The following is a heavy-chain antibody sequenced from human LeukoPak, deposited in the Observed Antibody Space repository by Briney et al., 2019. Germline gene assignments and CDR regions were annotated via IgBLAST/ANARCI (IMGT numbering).Heavy chain of an antibody. Sequence: GGSLRLSCVVTGLTFRSYWMSWVRQAPGKGPEWVATINPEGSEKNYVDSVKGRFTISRDKAKNSLYLQMTSVRAEDTAIYYGARGLMDWGQGILVSVSS. J-gene: IGHJ4*02. D-gene: IGHD2-8*01. CDR1: GLTFRSYW. CDR2: INPEGSEK. CDR3: ARGLMD. V-gene: IGHV3-7*01.